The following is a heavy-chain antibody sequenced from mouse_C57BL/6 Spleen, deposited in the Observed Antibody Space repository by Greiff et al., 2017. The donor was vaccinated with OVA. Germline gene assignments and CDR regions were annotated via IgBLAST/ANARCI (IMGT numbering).Heavy chain of an antibody. D-gene: IGHD2-1*01. CDR2: IYPGSGNT. CDR3: ARSDYGNYFDY. Sequence: VQLQQSGPELVKPGASVKISCKASGYSFTSYYIHWVKQRPGQGLEWIGWIYPGSGNTKYNEKFKGKATLTADTSSSTAYMQLSSLTSEDSAVYYCARSDYGNYFDYWGQGTTLTVSS. J-gene: IGHJ2*01. CDR1: GYSFTSYY. V-gene: IGHV1-66*01.